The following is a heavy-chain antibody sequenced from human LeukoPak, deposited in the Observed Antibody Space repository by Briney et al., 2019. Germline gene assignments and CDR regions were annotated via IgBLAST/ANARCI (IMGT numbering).Heavy chain of an antibody. D-gene: IGHD3-3*02. Sequence: ASVKVSCKTSGYTFSSYGISWVRQAPGQGLEWVGWIRGDNGNTNYAQKFQGRVTMTRNTSISTAYMELSSLRSEDTAVYYCARNLLDTQEDRQYYYYYYMDVWGKGTTVTISS. CDR1: GYTFSSYG. J-gene: IGHJ6*03. CDR3: ARNLLDTQEDRQYYYYYYMDV. V-gene: IGHV1-18*01. CDR2: IRGDNGNT.